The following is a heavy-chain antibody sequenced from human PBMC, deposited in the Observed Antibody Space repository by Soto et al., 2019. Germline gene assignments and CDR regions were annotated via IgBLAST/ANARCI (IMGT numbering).Heavy chain of an antibody. CDR3: ARGWVEGLSRQPPTDY. J-gene: IGHJ4*02. V-gene: IGHV3-74*01. CDR2: IDSYGSAT. D-gene: IGHD3-3*01. Sequence: GGSLRLSCAASGFTFSRYWMHWVRQAPGKGLVWVSRIDSYGSATSQVDSVEGRFAISRDNAKNTLYLQMNSLRAEDTAVYYCARGWVEGLSRQPPTDYWGQGTLVTSPQ. CDR1: GFTFSRYW.